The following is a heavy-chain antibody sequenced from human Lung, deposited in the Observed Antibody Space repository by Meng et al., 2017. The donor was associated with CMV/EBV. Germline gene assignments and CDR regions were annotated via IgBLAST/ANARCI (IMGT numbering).Heavy chain of an antibody. Sequence: GEXXKISCKASEYSFTNYWIGWVRQMPGKGLEWMGSIYPADSDTKYSPSFQGQVTISADKSINTAYLQWSSLKASDTAMDYWARQGREGGVGDNMLDYWGQGTLVTVSS. CDR3: ARQGREGGVGDNMLDY. J-gene: IGHJ4*02. CDR1: EYSFTNYW. V-gene: IGHV5-51*01. D-gene: IGHD1-26*01. CDR2: IYPADSDT.